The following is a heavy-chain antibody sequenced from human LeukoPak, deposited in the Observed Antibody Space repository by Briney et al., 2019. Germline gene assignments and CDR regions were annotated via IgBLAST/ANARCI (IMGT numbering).Heavy chain of an antibody. CDR2: IYYSGST. CDR1: GGSISSYY. CDR3: ATGPKYTFDY. J-gene: IGHJ4*02. D-gene: IGHD2-2*02. Sequence: SETLSLTCTVSGGSISSYYWSWIRQPPGKGLEWIGYIYYSGSTNYNPSLKSRVTISVDTSKNQFSLELSSVTAADTAVYYCATGPKYTFDYWGQGTLVTVSS. V-gene: IGHV4-59*08.